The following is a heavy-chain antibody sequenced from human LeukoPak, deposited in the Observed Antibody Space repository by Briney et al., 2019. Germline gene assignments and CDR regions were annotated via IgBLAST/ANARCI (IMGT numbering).Heavy chain of an antibody. CDR3: AKDLSSGSSIYGMDV. V-gene: IGHV3-30*05. CDR1: GFTFSNYG. Sequence: PGGSLRLSCAASGFTFSNYGMHWVRQAPGKGLEWVALISYDGSNKYYADSVRGRFTISRDNSKNTLYLQMNSLRDEGTAVYYCAKDLSSGSSIYGMDVWGQGTTVTVSS. J-gene: IGHJ6*02. CDR2: ISYDGSNK. D-gene: IGHD3-10*02.